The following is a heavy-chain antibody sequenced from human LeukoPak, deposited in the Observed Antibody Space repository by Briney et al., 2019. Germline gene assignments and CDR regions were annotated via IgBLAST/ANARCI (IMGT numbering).Heavy chain of an antibody. CDR3: ARARVTFGGVIVIITPPFDY. CDR2: ISAYNGNT. D-gene: IGHD3-16*02. Sequence: ASVKVSCTASGYTFTSYGISWVRQAPGQGLEWMGWISAYNGNTNYAQKLQGRVTMTTDTSTSTAYMELRSLRSDDTAVYYCARARVTFGGVIVIITPPFDYWGQGTLVTVSS. V-gene: IGHV1-18*01. J-gene: IGHJ4*02. CDR1: GYTFTSYG.